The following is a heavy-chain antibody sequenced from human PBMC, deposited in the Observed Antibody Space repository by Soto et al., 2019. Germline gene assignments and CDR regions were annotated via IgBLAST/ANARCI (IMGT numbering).Heavy chain of an antibody. Sequence: QVQLQQWGAGLLTPSETLSLTCAVSGGSFSGYFWRWIRQPPGKGLEWIGEITHIGSTNYNPSLKSRATITVDTAKNQFSLRVSSVTAADTAVYDCARGSSSSSWYLQHWGQGTLVTVSS. CDR3: ARGSSSSSWYLQH. D-gene: IGHD6-13*01. V-gene: IGHV4-34*01. CDR2: ITHIGST. J-gene: IGHJ1*01. CDR1: GGSFSGYF.